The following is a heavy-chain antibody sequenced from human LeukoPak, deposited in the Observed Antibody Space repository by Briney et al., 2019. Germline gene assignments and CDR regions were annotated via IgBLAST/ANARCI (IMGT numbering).Heavy chain of an antibody. J-gene: IGHJ6*03. CDR1: GFTFTDYY. CDR2: ISSSGSTI. CDR3: ARTGYYCSSTSCYLGYYYYYMDV. Sequence: SGGSLRLSCAASGFTFTDYYMSWIRQAPGKGLEWVSYISSSGSTIYYADSVKGRFTISRDNAKKSLYLQMNSLRAEDTAVYYCARTGYYCSSTSCYLGYYYYYMDVWGKGTTVTVSS. V-gene: IGHV3-11*04. D-gene: IGHD2-2*01.